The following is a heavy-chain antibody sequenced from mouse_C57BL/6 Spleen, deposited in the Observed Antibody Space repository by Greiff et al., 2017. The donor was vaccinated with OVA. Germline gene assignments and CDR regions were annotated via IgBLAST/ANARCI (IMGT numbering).Heavy chain of an antibody. V-gene: IGHV3-1*01. CDR1: GYSITSGYD. CDR2: ISYSGST. J-gene: IGHJ1*03. Sequence: EVKVVESGPGMVKPSQSLSLTCTVTGYSITSGYDWHWIRHFPGNKLEWMSYISYSGSTNYNPSLKSRISITHDTSKNHFFLKLNSVTTEDTATYYCARDYGSSYDWYFDVWGTGTTVTVSS. D-gene: IGHD1-1*01. CDR3: ARDYGSSYDWYFDV.